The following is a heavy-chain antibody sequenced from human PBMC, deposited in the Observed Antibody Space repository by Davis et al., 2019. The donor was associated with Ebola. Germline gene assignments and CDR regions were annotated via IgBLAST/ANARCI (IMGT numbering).Heavy chain of an antibody. V-gene: IGHV4-59*12. CDR3: ARGRYYVWGSYRYYNY. J-gene: IGHJ4*02. Sequence: SETLSLTCTVSGGSISSYYWSWIRQPPGKGLGWIGYIYYSGSTNYNPSLKSRVTISVDTSKNQFSLKLSSVTAADTAVYYCARGRYYVWGSYRYYNYWGQGTLVTVSS. CDR1: GGSISSYY. CDR2: IYYSGST. D-gene: IGHD3-16*02.